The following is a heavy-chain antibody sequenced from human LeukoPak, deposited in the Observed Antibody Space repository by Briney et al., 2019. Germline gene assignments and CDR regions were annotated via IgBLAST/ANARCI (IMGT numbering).Heavy chain of an antibody. V-gene: IGHV4-4*09. CDR3: ARQTTTYNWNDVGYYYYYMDV. Sequence: SETLSLTCTVSGGSISSYYWSWIRQPPGKGLEWIGYIYTSGSTNYNPSLKSRVTISVDTSKNQFSLKLSSVTAADTAVYYCARQTTTYNWNDVGYYYYYMDVWGKGTTVTVSS. J-gene: IGHJ6*03. D-gene: IGHD1-1*01. CDR1: GGSISSYY. CDR2: IYTSGST.